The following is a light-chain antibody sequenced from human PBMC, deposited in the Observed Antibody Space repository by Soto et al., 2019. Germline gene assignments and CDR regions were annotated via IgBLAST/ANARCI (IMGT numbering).Light chain of an antibody. CDR1: QSISSY. CDR3: QQSYSTPLS. Sequence: DIQMTQSPSSLSASVGDRVTITCRASQSISSYLNWYQQKPGKAPKLLIYAASSLQSGVPSRFSGSGSWTDFTLTISSLQPEDFATYYCQQSYSTPLSFGGGTKVEI. CDR2: AAS. J-gene: IGKJ4*02. V-gene: IGKV1-39*01.